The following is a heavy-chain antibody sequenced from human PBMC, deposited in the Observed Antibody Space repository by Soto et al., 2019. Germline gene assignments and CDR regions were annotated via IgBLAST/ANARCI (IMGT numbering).Heavy chain of an antibody. CDR1: GFTFSSYN. J-gene: IGHJ6*02. Sequence: GGSLRLSCAASGFTFSSYNMNWVRQAPGKGLEWVSSISSSSSYIYYADSVKGRFTISRDNAKNSLYLQMNSLRAEDTAVYYCARYSSAPYYGMDVWGQGTTVTVSS. CDR2: ISSSSSYI. D-gene: IGHD2-21*01. CDR3: ARYSSAPYYGMDV. V-gene: IGHV3-21*01.